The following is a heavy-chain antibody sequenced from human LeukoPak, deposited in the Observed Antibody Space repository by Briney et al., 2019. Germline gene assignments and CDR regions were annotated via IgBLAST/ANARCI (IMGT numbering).Heavy chain of an antibody. CDR2: INPNSGGT. J-gene: IGHJ6*02. Sequence: GASVRVSCKASGYTFTGYYMHWVRQAPGQGLEWMEWINPNSGGTNYAQKFQGRVTMTRDTSISTAHMELSRLRSDDTAVYYCARERWLQLSTTYYYGMDVWGQGTTVTVSS. CDR3: ARERWLQLSTTYYYGMDV. V-gene: IGHV1-2*02. CDR1: GYTFTGYY. D-gene: IGHD5-24*01.